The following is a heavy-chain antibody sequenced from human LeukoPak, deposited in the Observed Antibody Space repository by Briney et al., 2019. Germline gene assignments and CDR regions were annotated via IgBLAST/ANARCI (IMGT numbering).Heavy chain of an antibody. D-gene: IGHD3-22*01. J-gene: IGHJ4*02. CDR1: GGSFSGYY. CDR3: ARGHLYYYDSSGYPRFDY. CDR2: INHSGST. V-gene: IGHV4-34*01. Sequence: PSETLSLTCAVYGGSFSGYYWSWIRQPPGKGLEWIGEINHSGSTNYNPSLKSRVTISVDTSKNQFSLKLSSVTAADTAVYYCARGHLYYYDSSGYPRFDYWGQGTLVTVSS.